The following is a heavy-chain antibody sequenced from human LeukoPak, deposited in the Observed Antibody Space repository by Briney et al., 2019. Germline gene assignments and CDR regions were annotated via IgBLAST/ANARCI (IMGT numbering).Heavy chain of an antibody. CDR1: ILTLSLSA. J-gene: IGHJ4*02. CDR2: ITNRCCAT. Sequence: GRSLRLSLAASILTLSLSAIHGAPQARGKGLEWVSTITNRCCATYYAESVKGRFTVSRCNSQNTLYLQMNSLRADDTAIYFCAKWRPNGYTFLDCWGQGTLVTVSS. D-gene: IGHD3-16*01. V-gene: IGHV3-23*01. CDR3: AKWRPNGYTFLDC.